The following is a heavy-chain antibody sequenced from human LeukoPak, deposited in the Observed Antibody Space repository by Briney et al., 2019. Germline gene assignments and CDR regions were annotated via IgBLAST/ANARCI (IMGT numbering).Heavy chain of an antibody. V-gene: IGHV4-59*01. J-gene: IGHJ6*03. D-gene: IGHD6-6*01. CDR3: ARDGGRRVEYSSSSSYYYMDV. Sequence: SETLSLTCTVSGGSISSYYWSWIRQPPGKGLEWIGYIYYSGSTNYNPSLKSRVTISVDTSKNQFSLKLSSVTAADTAVYYCARDGGRRVEYSSSSSYYYMDVWGKGTTVTVSS. CDR1: GGSISSYY. CDR2: IYYSGST.